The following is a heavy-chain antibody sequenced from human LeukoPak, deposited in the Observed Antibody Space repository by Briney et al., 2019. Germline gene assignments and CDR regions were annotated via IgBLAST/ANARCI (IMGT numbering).Heavy chain of an antibody. CDR2: IDIYATKT. CDR3: ARDYKADF. V-gene: IGHV3-23*05. CDR1: GFTFSTYA. Sequence: GGSLRLSCATSGFTFSTYAMTWVRQAPGKGLEWVSAIDIYATKTNYADSVKGRFAISRDNSKNTLYLQMNSLRGEDTAIYYCARDYKADFWGQGTLVTVSS. J-gene: IGHJ4*02. D-gene: IGHD3-10*01.